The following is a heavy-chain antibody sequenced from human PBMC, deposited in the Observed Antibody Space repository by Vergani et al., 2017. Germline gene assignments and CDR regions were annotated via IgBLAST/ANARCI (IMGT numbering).Heavy chain of an antibody. V-gene: IGHV3-15*01. J-gene: IGHJ4*02. CDR3: YTDYHDY. CDR1: GYSISRGY. Sequence: VQLQESGPGLVKPSETLSLTCSVSGYSISRGYYWGWIRQPPGKGLEWIGRIRSKNDGGTADYAAPLKGRFTISRDDSKDSAFLLVNNLKTEDTAVYFCYTDYHDYWGQGTLVTVSS. CDR2: IRSKNDGGTA. D-gene: IGHD2-2*02.